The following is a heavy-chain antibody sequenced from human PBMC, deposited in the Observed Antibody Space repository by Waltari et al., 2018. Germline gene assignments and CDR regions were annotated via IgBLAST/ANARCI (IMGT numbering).Heavy chain of an antibody. J-gene: IGHJ4*02. CDR3: ARVQMPGIAVAGFFDY. CDR2: IYYSGST. Sequence: QVQLQESGPGLVKPSETLSLTCTVSGGSISSYYWSWIRQPPGKGLEWIGYIYYSGSTNYNPSLKSRVTISVDTSKNQFSLKLSSVTAADTAVYYCARVQMPGIAVAGFFDYWGQGTLVTVSS. V-gene: IGHV4-59*01. D-gene: IGHD6-19*01. CDR1: GGSISSYY.